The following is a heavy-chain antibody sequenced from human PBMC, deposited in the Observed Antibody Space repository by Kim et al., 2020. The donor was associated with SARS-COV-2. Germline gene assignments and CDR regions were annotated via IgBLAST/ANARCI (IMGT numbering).Heavy chain of an antibody. Sequence: YIQYAYSVKGRFTISRDDAQNSLNLQMNSLRADDTAVYYCTRDGDGHFDYWGQGTLVTVSS. CDR2: YI. J-gene: IGHJ4*02. V-gene: IGHV3-21*01. CDR3: TRDGDGHFDY. D-gene: IGHD2-21*01.